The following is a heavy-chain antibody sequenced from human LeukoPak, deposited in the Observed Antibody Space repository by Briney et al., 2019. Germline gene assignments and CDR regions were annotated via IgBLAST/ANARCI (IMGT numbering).Heavy chain of an antibody. Sequence: GGSLRLSCVVSGFTFSNYWMSWVRQAPGKGLEWVANIKQDGSVKYYVDSLKGRSTISRDNAKNSLYLQMNSLRAEDTAVYYCARIGYSSSCTDYWGQGTLVSVSS. V-gene: IGHV3-7*01. CDR3: ARIGYSSSCTDY. CDR1: GFTFSNYW. D-gene: IGHD6-13*01. CDR2: IKQDGSVK. J-gene: IGHJ4*02.